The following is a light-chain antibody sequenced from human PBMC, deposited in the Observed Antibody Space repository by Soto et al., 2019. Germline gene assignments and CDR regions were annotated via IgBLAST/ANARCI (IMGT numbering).Light chain of an antibody. Sequence: EILLTQSPGTLSLSLGERATLSCRASQSVSSSYLGGYQPHPGAATRLLIDGASHRDTGVPDRFSASWSGTDFTPPISRLEPADVAVYYCQQYGRSPFTFGPGTKVDIK. V-gene: IGKV3-20*01. J-gene: IGKJ3*01. CDR3: QQYGRSPFT. CDR2: GAS. CDR1: QSVSSSY.